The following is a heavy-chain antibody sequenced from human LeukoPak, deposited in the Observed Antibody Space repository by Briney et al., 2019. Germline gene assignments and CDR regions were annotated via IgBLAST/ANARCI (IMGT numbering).Heavy chain of an antibody. D-gene: IGHD5-18*01. CDR1: GFTFGDYA. Sequence: GGSLRLSCTASGFTFGDYAMTWVRQAPGKGLECVAFISSKAYGWTTEYAASVKGRFTISRDDSKNIAYLQMNSLKTEDTALYYCLRDRYSHNFPVPTNDYWGQGTLVTVSS. CDR3: LRDRYSHNFPVPTNDY. CDR2: ISSKAYGWTT. J-gene: IGHJ4*02. V-gene: IGHV3-49*04.